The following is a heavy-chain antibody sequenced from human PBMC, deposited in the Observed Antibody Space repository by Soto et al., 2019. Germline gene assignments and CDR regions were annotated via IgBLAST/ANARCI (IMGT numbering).Heavy chain of an antibody. V-gene: IGHV3-30*18. J-gene: IGHJ3*02. CDR3: AKDLLDYGDYEFDAFDI. D-gene: IGHD4-17*01. CDR2: ISYDGSNK. Sequence: QVQLVESGGGVVQPGRSLRLSCAASGFTFSSYGMHWVRQAPGKGLEWVAVISYDGSNKYYADSVKGRFTISRDNSKNTLYLQMNSLRAEDTAVYYCAKDLLDYGDYEFDAFDIWGQGTMVTVSS. CDR1: GFTFSSYG.